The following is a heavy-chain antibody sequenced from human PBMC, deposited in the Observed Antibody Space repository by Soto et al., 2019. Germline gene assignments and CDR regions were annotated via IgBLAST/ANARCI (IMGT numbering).Heavy chain of an antibody. Sequence: GVPVKGSSKACGYGFTGCYMRWARHAPGQGLEWMGIINPSGGSTSYAQKFQGRVTMTRDTSTSTVYMELSSLRSEDTAVYYCARAWNDRSGYYYVDFGYRGQGTL. CDR3: ARAWNDRSGYYYVDFGY. J-gene: IGHJ4*02. CDR2: INPSGGST. CDR1: GYGFTGCY. V-gene: IGHV1-46*01. D-gene: IGHD3-22*01.